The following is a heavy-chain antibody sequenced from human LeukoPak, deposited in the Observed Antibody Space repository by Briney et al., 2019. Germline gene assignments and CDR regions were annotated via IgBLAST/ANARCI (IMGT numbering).Heavy chain of an antibody. D-gene: IGHD2-2*01. CDR3: ARDEGVLALVLDY. Sequence: ASVEVSCKASGYTFTSYAMHWVRQAPGQRLEWMGWINAGNGNTKYSQKFQGRVTITRDTSASTAYMELSSLRSEDTAVYYCARDEGVLALVLDYWGQGTLVTVSS. J-gene: IGHJ4*02. CDR1: GYTFTSYA. V-gene: IGHV1-3*01. CDR2: INAGNGNT.